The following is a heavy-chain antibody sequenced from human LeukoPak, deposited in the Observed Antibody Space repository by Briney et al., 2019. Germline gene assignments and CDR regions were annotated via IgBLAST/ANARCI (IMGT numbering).Heavy chain of an antibody. CDR2: ISSSGST. J-gene: IGHJ3*02. CDR1: GDSISSGDYY. Sequence: SETLSLTCTVSGDSISSGDYYWSWIRQPAGKGLEWIGRISSSGSTNYNPSLKSRVTITVDTSKNQFSLKLSSVTAADTAVYFCARGPYSYDSSGAFDIWGQGTMVTVSS. CDR3: ARGPYSYDSSGAFDI. D-gene: IGHD3-22*01. V-gene: IGHV4-61*02.